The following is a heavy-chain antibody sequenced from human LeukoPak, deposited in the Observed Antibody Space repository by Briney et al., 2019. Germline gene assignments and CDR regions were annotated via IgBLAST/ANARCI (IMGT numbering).Heavy chain of an antibody. D-gene: IGHD2-15*01. CDR3: AMGLGYCSGGSCYYNWFDP. J-gene: IGHJ5*02. Sequence: SVKVSCRASGGTFTSYAISWVRQAPGQGLEWMGGIIPIFGTANYAQKFQGRVTITADESTSTAYMELSSLRSEDTAVYYCAMGLGYCSGGSCYYNWFDPWGQGTLVTVS. V-gene: IGHV1-69*01. CDR1: GGTFTSYA. CDR2: IIPIFGTA.